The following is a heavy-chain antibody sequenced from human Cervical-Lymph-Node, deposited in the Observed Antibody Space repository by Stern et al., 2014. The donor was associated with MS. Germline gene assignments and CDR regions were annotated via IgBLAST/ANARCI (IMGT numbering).Heavy chain of an antibody. J-gene: IGHJ6*02. D-gene: IGHD2-15*01. CDR1: EYTHNNYL. CDR2: INPSGAT. V-gene: IGHV1-46*02. Sequence: QDQLVQSGSEVKKPGASVKVSCKASEYTHNNYLIHWVRQAPGQRPDWMGVINPSGATNYAQKVQDRVTMTTDASTSTFYMELSRPRSEDTAVYYCAVRYCSGGRCYSVPDVWGQGTTVIVSS. CDR3: AVRYCSGGRCYSVPDV.